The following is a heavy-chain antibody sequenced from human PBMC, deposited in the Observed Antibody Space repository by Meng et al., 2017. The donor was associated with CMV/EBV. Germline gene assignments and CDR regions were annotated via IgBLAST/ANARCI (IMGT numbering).Heavy chain of an antibody. CDR3: ARERGDDSGYNFDS. V-gene: IGHV4-4*07. CDR2: ISSTGGT. D-gene: IGHD3-22*01. CDR1: GGFFSGFF. J-gene: IGHJ4*02. Sequence: QLQPPESGPDLVNPSASLSLPCGVSGGFFSGFFWTWTRQPAGKGLEWIGRISSTGGTNYNPSFESRVTISLDGSNNQFSLKLNSVTAADTAIYYCARERGDDSGYNFDSWGQGTLVTVSS.